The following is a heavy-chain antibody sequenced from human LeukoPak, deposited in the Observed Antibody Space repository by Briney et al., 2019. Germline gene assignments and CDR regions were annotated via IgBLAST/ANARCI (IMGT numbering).Heavy chain of an antibody. CDR3: AREQWLVQGGGYFDY. Sequence: SGGSLRLSCAASGVTVSSNYMSWVRQAPGKGLEWVSVIYSGGSTYYADSVKGRFTISRDNSKNTLYLQMNSLRAEDTAVYYCAREQWLVQGGGYFDYWGQGTLVTVSS. CDR1: GVTVSSNY. D-gene: IGHD6-19*01. J-gene: IGHJ4*02. V-gene: IGHV3-53*01. CDR2: IYSGGST.